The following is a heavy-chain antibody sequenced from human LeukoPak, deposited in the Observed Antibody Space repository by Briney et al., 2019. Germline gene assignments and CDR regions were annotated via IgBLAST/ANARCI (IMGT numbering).Heavy chain of an antibody. CDR2: ISSYNGNT. D-gene: IGHD6-19*01. J-gene: IGHJ3*02. Sequence: SVKVSCKASGYTFTSYGISWVRQAPGQGLEWMGWISSYNGNTNYAQKLQGRVTITRNTSISTAYMELSSLRSEDTAVYYCARGKQWLLPDAFDIWGQGTMVTVSS. CDR3: ARGKQWLLPDAFDI. V-gene: IGHV1-18*01. CDR1: GYTFTSYG.